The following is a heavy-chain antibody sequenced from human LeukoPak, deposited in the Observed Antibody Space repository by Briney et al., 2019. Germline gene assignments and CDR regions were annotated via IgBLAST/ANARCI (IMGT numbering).Heavy chain of an antibody. J-gene: IGHJ4*02. Sequence: GGSLRLSCAASGFTFDDYARHWVRQAPGKGLEWFSLISGDGGSTYYADSVKGRFTISRHNSKNSLYLQMNSLRTEDTALYYCARPAAAGLDYWGQGTLVTVSS. V-gene: IGHV3-43*02. CDR3: ARPAAAGLDY. CDR2: ISGDGGST. CDR1: GFTFDDYA. D-gene: IGHD6-13*01.